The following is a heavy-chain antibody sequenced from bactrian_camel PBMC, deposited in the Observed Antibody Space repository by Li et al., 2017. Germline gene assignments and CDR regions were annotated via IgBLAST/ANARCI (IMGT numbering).Heavy chain of an antibody. J-gene: IGHJ4*01. Sequence: HVQLVESGGGSVQAGGSLRLSCVFIGRTSGDYCMGWFRQFPGKEREGVATFNTDGSTTYAPSVEGRFTISQDSARNTVYLQMNNLQPEDTATYYCAEGRGSRGEHCYSLNYWGQGTQVTVS. CDR1: GRTSGDYC. CDR2: FNTDGST. CDR3: AEGRGSRGEHCYSLNY. D-gene: IGHD6*01. V-gene: IGHV3S55*01.